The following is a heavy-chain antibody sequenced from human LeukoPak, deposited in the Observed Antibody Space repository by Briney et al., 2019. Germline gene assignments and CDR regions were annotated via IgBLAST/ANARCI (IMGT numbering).Heavy chain of an antibody. CDR2: ITGSSSNI. Sequence: GGSLRLSCAASGFIFSSYNMNWARQAPGRGLEWVSFITGSSSNIYYADSVKGRFTVSRDNAKNSLYLQMNSLRAEDTAVYYCARAYYGSGRSLDYWGQGTVVTVSS. CDR3: ARAYYGSGRSLDY. J-gene: IGHJ4*02. CDR1: GFIFSSYN. D-gene: IGHD3-10*01. V-gene: IGHV3-21*01.